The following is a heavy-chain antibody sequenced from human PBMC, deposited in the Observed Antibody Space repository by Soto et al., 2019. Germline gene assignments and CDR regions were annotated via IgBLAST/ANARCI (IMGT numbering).Heavy chain of an antibody. V-gene: IGHV3-23*01. J-gene: IGHJ4*02. CDR1: GFIFSDYA. Sequence: GGSPSLSCAASGFIFSDYAMSWVRQAPGRGLEWVSAISGSGATTYYPDSVKGRFTISRATSKHTLYLLMNNLRADDTAVYYCTKGGIPRRYNIPKVDFDYWGQGSLVTVSS. CDR2: ISGSGATT. CDR3: TKGGIPRRYNIPKVDFDY. D-gene: IGHD1-1*01.